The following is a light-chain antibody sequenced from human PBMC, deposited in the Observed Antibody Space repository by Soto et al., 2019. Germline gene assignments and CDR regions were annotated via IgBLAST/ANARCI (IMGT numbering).Light chain of an antibody. CDR1: HSISSN. Sequence: EIGMTQPPATVSVTKGERATLSCKASHSISSNVAWYQQKPGQAPRLLIYGASTRATGIPARFSGSGSGTDFTLTPALPRSDSVAVSVCHRYKNQPPIPFAGGTK. J-gene: IGKJ4*01. V-gene: IGKV3-15*01. CDR2: GAS. CDR3: HRYKNQPPIP.